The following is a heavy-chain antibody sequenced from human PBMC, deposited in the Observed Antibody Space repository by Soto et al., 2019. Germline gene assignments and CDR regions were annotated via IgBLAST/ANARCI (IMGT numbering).Heavy chain of an antibody. CDR3: VKLLRSWYGHNALDV. Sequence: GGSLRLSCTASGLTFSNYAMSWVRQAPGKGLEFVSFISGGGGSSYSADSVKGRFTVSRDNLKNTLSLQMNSLRVEDTAVYYCVKLLRSWYGHNALDVWGQGTTVTVSS. D-gene: IGHD3-9*01. CDR1: GLTFSNYA. J-gene: IGHJ6*02. V-gene: IGHV3-23*01. CDR2: ISGGGGSS.